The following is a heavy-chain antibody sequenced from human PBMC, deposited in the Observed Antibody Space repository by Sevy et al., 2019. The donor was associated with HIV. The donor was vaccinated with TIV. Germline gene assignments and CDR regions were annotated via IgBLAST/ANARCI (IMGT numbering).Heavy chain of an antibody. V-gene: IGHV1-2*02. CDR2: INPQSGAT. D-gene: IGHD3-3*01. Sequence: ASVKVSCKASGYTFSDSGYYVHWVRQAPGHGLEWMGWINPQSGATNYAQKFQGRVTMTRDTSVSTANMELSRLTSDDTTVSYCARESYDFWTGPVDYDYGMDVWGQGTTVTVSS. CDR3: ARESYDFWTGPVDYDYGMDV. CDR1: GYTFSDSGYY. J-gene: IGHJ6*02.